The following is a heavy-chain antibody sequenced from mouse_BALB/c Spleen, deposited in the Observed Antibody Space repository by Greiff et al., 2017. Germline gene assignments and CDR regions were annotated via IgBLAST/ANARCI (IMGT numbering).Heavy chain of an antibody. CDR3: AKGDSFAY. J-gene: IGHJ3*01. V-gene: IGHV1S137*01. CDR2: ISTYYGDA. Sequence: QVQLKESGAELVRPGVSVKISCKGSGYTFTDYAMHWVKQSHAKSLEWIGVISTYYGDASYNQKFKGKATMTVDKSSSTAYMELARLTSEDSAIYYCAKGDSFAYWGQGTLVTVSA. CDR1: GYTFTDYA.